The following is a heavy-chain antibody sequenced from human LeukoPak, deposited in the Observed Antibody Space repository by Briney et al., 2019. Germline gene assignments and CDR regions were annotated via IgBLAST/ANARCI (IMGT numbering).Heavy chain of an antibody. CDR1: GYTFTGYY. Sequence: ASVKVSCKASGYTFTGYYMHWVRQAPGQGLEWMGWINPNSGGTNYAQKFQGRVTMTRDTSISTAYMELSRLRSDDTAVYYCARVGYDFWSGYRNHYFDYWGQGTLVTVSS. V-gene: IGHV1-2*02. J-gene: IGHJ4*02. CDR3: ARVGYDFWSGYRNHYFDY. CDR2: INPNSGGT. D-gene: IGHD3-3*01.